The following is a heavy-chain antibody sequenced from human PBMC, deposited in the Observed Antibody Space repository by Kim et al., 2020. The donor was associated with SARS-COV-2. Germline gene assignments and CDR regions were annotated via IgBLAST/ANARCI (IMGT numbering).Heavy chain of an antibody. CDR3: ARGVDSPDY. Sequence: GSTTYAQKFQDRVTLTRDTSQRTLYMELRRLSPEDTAVYYCARGVDSPDYWGQGTLVTVST. V-gene: IGHV1-46*01. J-gene: IGHJ4*02. CDR2: GST. D-gene: IGHD5-12*01.